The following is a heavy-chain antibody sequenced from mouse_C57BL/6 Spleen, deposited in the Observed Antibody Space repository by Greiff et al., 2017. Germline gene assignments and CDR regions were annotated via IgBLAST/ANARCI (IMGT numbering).Heavy chain of an antibody. CDR1: GFNIKDYY. Sequence: EVKLVESGAELVKPGASVKLSCTASGFNIKDYYMHWVKQRTEQGLEWIGRIDPEDGETKYAPKFQGKATITADTSSNTAYLQLSRLTSEDTAVYYCARDHYSNCVFAYWGQGTLVTVSA. CDR2: IDPEDGET. CDR3: ARDHYSNCVFAY. V-gene: IGHV14-2*01. D-gene: IGHD2-5*01. J-gene: IGHJ3*01.